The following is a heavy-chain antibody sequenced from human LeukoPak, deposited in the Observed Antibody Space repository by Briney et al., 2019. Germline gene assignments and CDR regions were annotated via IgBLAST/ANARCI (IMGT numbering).Heavy chain of an antibody. CDR3: AEEKSEYGDYYFDY. Sequence: GRSLRLSCAASGFTFSSYGMHWVRQAPGKGLEWVAVISYDGSNKYYADSVKGRFTISRDNSKNTLYLQMNSLRAEDTAVYYCAEEKSEYGDYYFDYWGQGTLVTVSS. CDR1: GFTFSSYG. J-gene: IGHJ4*02. CDR2: ISYDGSNK. D-gene: IGHD4-17*01. V-gene: IGHV3-30*18.